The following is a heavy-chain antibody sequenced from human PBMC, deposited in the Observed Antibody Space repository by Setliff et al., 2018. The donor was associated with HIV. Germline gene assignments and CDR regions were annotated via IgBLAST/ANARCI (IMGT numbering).Heavy chain of an antibody. CDR3: TRGPGGTVPKPLEAFDV. CDR1: GASFIRSRYY. V-gene: IGHV4-61*10. CDR2: VYTTGSA. J-gene: IGHJ3*01. Sequence: SETLSFTCTVSGASFIRSRYYWSWIRQPAGKGLEWIGHVYTTGSASYNPSLESRVTISRDPSKSQVSLNLNSATAADTAVYYCTRGPGGTVPKPLEAFDVWGRGAVVTVSS. D-gene: IGHD1-7*01.